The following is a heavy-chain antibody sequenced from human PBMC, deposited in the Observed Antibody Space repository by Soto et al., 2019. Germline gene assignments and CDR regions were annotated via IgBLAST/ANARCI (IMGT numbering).Heavy chain of an antibody. CDR2: IIPIFGTA. D-gene: IGHD1-26*01. Sequence: ASVKVSCKASGGTFSSYAVSWVRQAPGQGLEWMGGIIPIFGTANYAQKFQGRVTITADESTSTAYMELSSLRSEDTAVYYCATNSGSSLGHAFDIWGQGTMVTVSS. V-gene: IGHV1-69*13. CDR1: GGTFSSYA. CDR3: ATNSGSSLGHAFDI. J-gene: IGHJ3*02.